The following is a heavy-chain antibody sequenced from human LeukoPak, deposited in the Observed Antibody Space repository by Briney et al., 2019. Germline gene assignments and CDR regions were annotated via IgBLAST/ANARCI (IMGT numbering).Heavy chain of an antibody. D-gene: IGHD5-18*01. CDR1: GGSISSYY. CDR2: IYYSGST. CDR3: ASGYSYGYGMNAFDI. J-gene: IGHJ3*02. V-gene: IGHV4-59*12. Sequence: SETLSLTCTVSGGSISSYYWSWIRQPPGKGLEWIGYIYYSGSTNYNPSLKSRVTISVDTSKSQFSLKLSSVTAADTAVYYCASGYSYGYGMNAFDIWGQGTMVTVSS.